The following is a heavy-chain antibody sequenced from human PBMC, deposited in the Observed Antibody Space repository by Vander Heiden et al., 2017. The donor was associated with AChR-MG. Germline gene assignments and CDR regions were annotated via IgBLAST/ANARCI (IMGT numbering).Heavy chain of an antibody. Sequence: QVQLVESGGGFVKPGGSLRLSCAASGFTFSDYYMSWIRQAPGKGLEWVSYINSSSSYTNYADSVKGRFTISRDNAKSSLYLQMNSLRAEDTAVYYCARSRGENAFDIWGQGTMVTVSS. CDR3: ARSRGENAFDI. V-gene: IGHV3-11*06. CDR1: GFTFSDYY. CDR2: INSSSSYT. D-gene: IGHD3-10*01. J-gene: IGHJ3*02.